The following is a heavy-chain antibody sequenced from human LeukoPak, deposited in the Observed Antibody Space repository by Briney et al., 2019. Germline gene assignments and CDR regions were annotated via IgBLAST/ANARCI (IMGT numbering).Heavy chain of an antibody. CDR2: INPSGGST. CDR3: ARDHRDSSSSRGYYFDY. CDR1: GHTFTNYY. J-gene: IGHJ4*02. D-gene: IGHD6-6*01. V-gene: IGHV1-46*01. Sequence: ASVKVSCKASGHTFTNYYMHWVRQAPGQGLEWMGIINPSGGSTSSAQKFQGRVTMTRDTSTSTFYMELSSLRSEDTAVYYCARDHRDSSSSRGYYFDYWGQGTLVTVSS.